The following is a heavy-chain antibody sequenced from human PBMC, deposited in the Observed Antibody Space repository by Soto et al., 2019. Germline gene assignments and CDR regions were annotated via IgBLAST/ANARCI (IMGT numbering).Heavy chain of an antibody. J-gene: IGHJ6*02. CDR3: ARDLEYYYGMEV. CDR2: INPNSGGT. Sequence: ASVKVSCKASGYAFTGYYMHWVGQAPGQGLEWMGWINPNSGGTNYAQKFQGWVTMTRDTSISTAYMELSRLRSDDTAVYYCARDLEYYYGMEVWGQGTTLTVSS. CDR1: GYAFTGYY. V-gene: IGHV1-2*04. D-gene: IGHD3-3*01.